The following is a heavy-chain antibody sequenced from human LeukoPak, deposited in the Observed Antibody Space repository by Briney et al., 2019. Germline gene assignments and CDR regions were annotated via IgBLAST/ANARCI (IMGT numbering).Heavy chain of an antibody. CDR1: GGSISSYY. D-gene: IGHD3-10*01. V-gene: IGHV4-4*09. Sequence: SETLSLTCTVSGGSISSYYWSWIRQPPGKGLEWIGYIYCSGSTYYNPSLKSRVTISVDTSKNQFSLKLSPVTAADTAVYYCARVRGAPKLWFDPWGRGTLVTVSS. CDR2: IYCSGST. J-gene: IGHJ5*02. CDR3: ARVRGAPKLWFDP.